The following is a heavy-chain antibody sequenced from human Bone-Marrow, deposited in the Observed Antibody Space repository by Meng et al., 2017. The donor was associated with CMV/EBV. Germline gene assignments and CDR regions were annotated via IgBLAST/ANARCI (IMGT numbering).Heavy chain of an antibody. D-gene: IGHD3-10*01. V-gene: IGHV3-30*04. CDR3: ARDLGSPSWGGLDY. CDR1: GFTFRSYA. J-gene: IGHJ4*02. CDR2: ISYDGSNK. Sequence: GGSLRLSCAASGFTFRSYAMHWVRQAPGKGLEWVAVISYDGSNKYYADSVKGRFTISRDNSKNTLYLQMNSLRAEDTAVYYCARDLGSPSWGGLDYWGQGTLVTVSS.